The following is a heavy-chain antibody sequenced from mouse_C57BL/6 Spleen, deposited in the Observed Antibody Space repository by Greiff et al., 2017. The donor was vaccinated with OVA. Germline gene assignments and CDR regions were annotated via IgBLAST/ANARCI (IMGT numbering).Heavy chain of an antibody. D-gene: IGHD1-3*01. CDR1: GYTFTSYW. J-gene: IGHJ2*01. CDR2: IDPSDSYT. CDR3: ASHYRTTGGFDY. Sequence: QVQLQQPGAELVKPGASVKLSCKASGYTFTSYWMQWVKQRPGQGLEWIGEIDPSDSYTNYNQKFKGKATLTVDTSSSTAYMQLSSLTSEDSAVYYCASHYRTTGGFDYWGQGTTLTVSS. V-gene: IGHV1-50*01.